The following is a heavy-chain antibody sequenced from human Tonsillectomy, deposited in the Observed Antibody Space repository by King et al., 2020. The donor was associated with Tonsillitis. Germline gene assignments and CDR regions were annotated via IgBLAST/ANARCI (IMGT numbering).Heavy chain of an antibody. Sequence: VQSGGSLGLSCAASGFTLTNYAMSWVRQAPGKGLEWVSSISGSGTYTYYADSVEGRFTISRDNSKNTLCLQMNSLRAEDTAVYYCAKQIGFCNGGTCSFDYWGQGALVTVSS. CDR3: AKQIGFCNGGTCSFDY. V-gene: IGHV3-23*01. CDR1: GFTLTNYA. J-gene: IGHJ4*02. CDR2: ISGSGTYT. D-gene: IGHD2-15*01.